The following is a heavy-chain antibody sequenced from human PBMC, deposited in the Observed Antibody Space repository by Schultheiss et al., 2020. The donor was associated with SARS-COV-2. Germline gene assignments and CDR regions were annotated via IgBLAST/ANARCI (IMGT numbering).Heavy chain of an antibody. D-gene: IGHD2-8*01. Sequence: GGSLRHSCAASGFTFSSYAMHWVRQAPGKGLEYVSAISSNGGSTYYADSVKGRFTISRDNSKNTLYLQMNSLRAEDTAVYYCAKDFSQQVYAIGYDAFDIWGQGTMVTVSS. CDR1: GFTFSSYA. CDR3: AKDFSQQVYAIGYDAFDI. CDR2: ISSNGGST. V-gene: IGHV3-64*04. J-gene: IGHJ3*02.